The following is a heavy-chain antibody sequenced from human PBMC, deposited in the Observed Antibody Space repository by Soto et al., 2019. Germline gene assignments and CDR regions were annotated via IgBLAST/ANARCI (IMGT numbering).Heavy chain of an antibody. CDR3: ARGATVTTSGVDY. D-gene: IGHD4-17*01. CDR2: IYYSGST. CDR1: GGSISSGGYY. Sequence: QVQLQESGPGLVKPSQTLSLTCTVSGGSISSGGYYWSWIRQHPGKGLEWIGYIYYSGSTYYNPSLKSRVTTSVDTSKNQFSLKLSSVTAADTAVYYCARGATVTTSGVDYWGQGTLVTVSS. J-gene: IGHJ4*02. V-gene: IGHV4-31*03.